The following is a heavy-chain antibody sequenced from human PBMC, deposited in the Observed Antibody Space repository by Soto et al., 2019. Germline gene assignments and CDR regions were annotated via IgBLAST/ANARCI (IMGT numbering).Heavy chain of an antibody. Sequence: PSETLSLTCTVSGGSISSYYWSWIRQPPEKGLEWIGYIYYSGSTNYNPSLKSRVTISVDTSKNQFSLKLSSVTAADTAVYYCARGYYDILTGYNHLLDYWGQGTLVTVSS. D-gene: IGHD3-9*01. CDR3: ARGYYDILTGYNHLLDY. J-gene: IGHJ4*02. CDR1: GGSISSYY. CDR2: IYYSGST. V-gene: IGHV4-59*01.